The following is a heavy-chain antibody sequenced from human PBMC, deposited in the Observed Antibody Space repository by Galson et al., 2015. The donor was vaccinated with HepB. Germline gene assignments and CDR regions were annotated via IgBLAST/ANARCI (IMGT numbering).Heavy chain of an antibody. CDR2: ISSSSSYI. D-gene: IGHD5-18*01. V-gene: IGHV3-21*01. J-gene: IGHJ6*02. Sequence: SLRLSCAASGFTFSSYSMNWVRQAPGKGLEWVSSISSSSSYIYYADSVKGRFTISRDNAKNSLYLQMNSLRAEDTAVYYCVRDKIQLWPSYYYYGMDVWGQGTTATVSS. CDR3: VRDKIQLWPSYYYYGMDV. CDR1: GFTFSSYS.